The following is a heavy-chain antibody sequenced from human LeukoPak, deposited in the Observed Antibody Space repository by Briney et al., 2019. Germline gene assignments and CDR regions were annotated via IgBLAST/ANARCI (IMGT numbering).Heavy chain of an antibody. J-gene: IGHJ4*02. D-gene: IGHD5-18*01. CDR3: ARDRGYSYGYGNSGLSY. Sequence: EASVKVSCKASGYTFTGYYMHWVRQAPGQGLEWMGWINPNSGGTNYAQKFQGWVTMTRDTSTSTVYMELSSLRSEDTAVYYCARDRGYSYGYGNSGLSYWGQGTLVTVSS. CDR1: GYTFTGYY. V-gene: IGHV1-2*04. CDR2: INPNSGGT.